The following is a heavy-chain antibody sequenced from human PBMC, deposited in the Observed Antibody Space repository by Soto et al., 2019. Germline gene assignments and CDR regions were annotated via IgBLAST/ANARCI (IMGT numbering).Heavy chain of an antibody. CDR1: GGTFSSYA. J-gene: IGHJ4*02. CDR3: ASATGGSAIAVVY. D-gene: IGHD2-21*02. V-gene: IGHV1-69*01. CDR2: ISPIFGTE. Sequence: QVQLVQSGAEVKKPGPSVKVSCKASGGTFSSYAISWVRQAPGQGLEWMGGISPIFGTENYAQKFQGRVTITADDSTCTAERDLSRLLSEETAEYYGASATGGSAIAVVYWGQVTPVTVS.